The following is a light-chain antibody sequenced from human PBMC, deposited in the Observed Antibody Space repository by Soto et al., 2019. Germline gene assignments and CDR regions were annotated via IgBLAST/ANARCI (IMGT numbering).Light chain of an antibody. V-gene: IGLV1-40*01. CDR2: DVS. J-gene: IGLJ1*01. CDR3: SSYAGAHIV. CDR1: SSNIGAGYD. Sequence: QSVLTQPPSVSGAPGQRVTISCTGSSSNIGAGYDVHWYQQLPGKAPKLMIYDVSQRPSGVPDRFSGSKSGNTASLTVSGLQAEDEADYYCSSYAGAHIVFGTGTKVTVL.